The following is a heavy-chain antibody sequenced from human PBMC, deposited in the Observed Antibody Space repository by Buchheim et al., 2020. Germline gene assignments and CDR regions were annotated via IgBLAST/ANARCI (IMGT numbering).Heavy chain of an antibody. CDR1: GFTFSSYG. V-gene: IGHV3-30*18. CDR3: AKTGSDTARGPYYFDY. D-gene: IGHD5-18*01. CDR2: ISYDGSNK. Sequence: QVQLVESGGGVVQPGRSLRLSCAASGFTFSSYGMHWVRQAPGKGLEWVAVISYDGSNKYYADSVKGRFTISRDNSKNTLYLQMNSLRAEDTAVYYCAKTGSDTARGPYYFDYWGQGTL. J-gene: IGHJ4*02.